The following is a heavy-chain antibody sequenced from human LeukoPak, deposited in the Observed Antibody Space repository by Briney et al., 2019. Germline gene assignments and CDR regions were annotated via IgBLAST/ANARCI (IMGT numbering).Heavy chain of an antibody. CDR2: IYPGDSDT. CDR3: ARHISDCGGDCPFDY. D-gene: IGHD2-21*02. V-gene: IGHV5-51*01. Sequence: GESLKISCKGSEYRFTCYWIGWERQMPGKGLEWMGMIYPGDSDTRYSPSFEGQVTISADKSIATAYLQWSGLKASDTAMYYCARHISDCGGDCPFDYWGQGTLVTVSS. J-gene: IGHJ4*02. CDR1: EYRFTCYW.